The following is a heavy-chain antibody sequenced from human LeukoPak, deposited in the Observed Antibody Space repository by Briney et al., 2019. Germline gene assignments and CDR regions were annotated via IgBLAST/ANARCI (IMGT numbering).Heavy chain of an antibody. D-gene: IGHD6-13*01. Sequence: GGSLRLSCAASGFIFSDYWMSWVRQAAGKGLEWMANINQEGSEKYYVDSVKGRFTISRDNAKNSLFLQMDSLRVEDTTVYYCAIEKTAGYNSSCYSFRSGGQGTLVSVSS. V-gene: IGHV3-7*01. CDR2: INQEGSEK. CDR1: GFIFSDYW. CDR3: AIEKTAGYNSSCYSFRS. J-gene: IGHJ1*01.